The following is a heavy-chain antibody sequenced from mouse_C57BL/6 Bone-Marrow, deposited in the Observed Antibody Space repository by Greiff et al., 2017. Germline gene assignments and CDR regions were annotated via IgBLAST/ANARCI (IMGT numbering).Heavy chain of an antibody. CDR3: ADDYDWFAD. D-gene: IGHD2-4*01. CDR1: GFTFSDYG. J-gene: IGHJ3*01. CDR2: ISSGSSTI. Sequence: DVKLVESGGGLVKPGGSLKLSCAASGFTFSDYGMHWVRQAPEKGLEWVAYISSGSSTIYYADTVKGRFTISRDNAKNTLFLQMTSLRSEDTAMYYCADDYDWFADWGQGTLVTVSA. V-gene: IGHV5-17*01.